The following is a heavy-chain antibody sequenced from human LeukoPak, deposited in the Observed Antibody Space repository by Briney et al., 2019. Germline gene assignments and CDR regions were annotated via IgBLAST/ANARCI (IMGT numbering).Heavy chain of an antibody. J-gene: IGHJ4*02. Sequence: PGGSLRLSCAASGFTFSSYWMHWVRQAPGKGLVWVSRINSDGSSTSYADSVKGRFTISRDNAKNTLYLQMNSLRADDTAVYYCARAQYNWNDFDYWGQGTLVTVSS. CDR3: ARAQYNWNDFDY. CDR2: INSDGSST. V-gene: IGHV3-74*01. D-gene: IGHD1-1*01. CDR1: GFTFSSYW.